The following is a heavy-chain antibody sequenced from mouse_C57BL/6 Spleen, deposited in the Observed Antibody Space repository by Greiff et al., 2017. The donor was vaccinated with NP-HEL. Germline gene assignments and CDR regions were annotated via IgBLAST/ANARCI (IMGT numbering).Heavy chain of an antibody. CDR2: INPNNGGT. D-gene: IGHD3-2*02. CDR3: ARWGDSSGPSYAMDY. J-gene: IGHJ4*01. CDR1: GYTFTDYN. Sequence: EVQLQQSGPELVKPGASVKMSCKASGYTFTDYNMHWVKQSHGKSLEWIGYINPNNGGTSYNQKFKGKATLTVNKSSSTAYMELRSLTSEDSAVYYCARWGDSSGPSYAMDYWGQGTSVTVSS. V-gene: IGHV1-22*01.